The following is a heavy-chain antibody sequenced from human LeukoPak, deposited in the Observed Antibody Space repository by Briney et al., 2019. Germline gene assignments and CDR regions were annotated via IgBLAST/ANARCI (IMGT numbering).Heavy chain of an antibody. V-gene: IGHV4-4*07. Sequence: PSETLSLTCTVSDGSVSNYQWSWIRQPAGKGLEWIGRVYASGSTNYNPSLKSRVTISVDTSKKQFSLKLRSVTAADTAVYYCARGDYYDSSGSRWDYWGQGTLVTVSS. CDR3: ARGDYYDSSGSRWDY. J-gene: IGHJ4*02. D-gene: IGHD3-22*01. CDR2: VYASGST. CDR1: DGSVSNYQ.